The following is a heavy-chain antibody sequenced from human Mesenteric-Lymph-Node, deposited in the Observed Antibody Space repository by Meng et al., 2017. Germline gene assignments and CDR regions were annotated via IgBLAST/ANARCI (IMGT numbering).Heavy chain of an antibody. CDR2: IIPIFGTA. CDR3: AREGRPTISFDY. V-gene: IGHV1-69*13. J-gene: IGHJ4*02. Sequence: SVKVSCKASGGTFGSYAISWVRQAPGQGLEWMGGIIPIFGTANYAQKFQGRVTITADESTSTAYMELSSLRSEDTAVYYCAREGRPTISFDYWGQGTLVTVSS. D-gene: IGHD1/OR15-1a*01. CDR1: GGTFGSYA.